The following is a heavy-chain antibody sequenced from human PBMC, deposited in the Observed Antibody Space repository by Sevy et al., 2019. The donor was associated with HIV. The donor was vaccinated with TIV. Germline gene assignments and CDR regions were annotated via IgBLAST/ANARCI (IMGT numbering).Heavy chain of an antibody. V-gene: IGHV3-7*01. CDR1: GLTFSSYW. CDR2: IKEDGSEK. CDR3: ARSFYYDSGGYYYSGMDV. Sequence: GGSLRLSCAASGLTFSSYWMSWVRQAPGKGLEWVANIKEDGSEKYYVDSVKGRFTSSRDNAKNSLFLQMNRLRAEDTAVYYFARSFYYDSGGYYYSGMDVWGQGTTVTVSS. J-gene: IGHJ6*02. D-gene: IGHD3-22*01.